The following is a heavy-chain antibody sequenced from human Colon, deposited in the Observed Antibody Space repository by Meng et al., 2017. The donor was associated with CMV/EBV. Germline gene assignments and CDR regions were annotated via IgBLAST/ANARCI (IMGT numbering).Heavy chain of an antibody. Sequence: GGSLRLSCAASGFTFNIYDMNWVRQAPGKGLEWVANIKQDGSETYYVDSLKGRFTISRDNAKNSVYLQMNSLRAEDTALYYCARCNTAVPGGDYWGQGTVVTVSS. D-gene: IGHD6-19*01. CDR3: ARCNTAVPGGDY. J-gene: IGHJ4*02. CDR2: IKQDGSET. V-gene: IGHV3-7*01. CDR1: GFTFNIYD.